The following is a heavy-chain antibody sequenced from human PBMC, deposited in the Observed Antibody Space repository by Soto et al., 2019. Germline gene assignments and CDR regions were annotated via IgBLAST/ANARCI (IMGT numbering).Heavy chain of an antibody. CDR3: ARGHYYDSSRIDY. J-gene: IGHJ4*02. V-gene: IGHV4-59*01. CDR1: GGSISSYY. Sequence: SETLSLTCTVSGGSISSYYWSWIRQPPGKGLEWIGYIYYSGSTNYSPSLKSRVTISVDTSKNQFSLKLSSVTAADTAVYYCARGHYYDSSRIDYWGQGTLVTVSS. CDR2: IYYSGST. D-gene: IGHD3-22*01.